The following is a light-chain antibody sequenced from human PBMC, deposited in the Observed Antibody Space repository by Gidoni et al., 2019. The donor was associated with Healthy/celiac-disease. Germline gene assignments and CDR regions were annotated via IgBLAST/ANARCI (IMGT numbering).Light chain of an antibody. CDR2: AAS. J-gene: IGKJ5*01. Sequence: DSQLPQSPSFLSASVGDRVTITCRASQGISSYLAWYQQKPGKAPKLLIYAASTLQSGVPSRFSGSGSGTEFTLTISSLQPEDFATYYCQQLNSYLITFGQGTRLEIK. V-gene: IGKV1-9*01. CDR1: QGISSY. CDR3: QQLNSYLIT.